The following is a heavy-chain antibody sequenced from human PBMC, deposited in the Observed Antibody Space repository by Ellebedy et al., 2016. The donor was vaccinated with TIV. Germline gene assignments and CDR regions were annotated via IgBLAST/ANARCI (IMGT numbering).Heavy chain of an antibody. CDR3: TTEICNSDCYPGNY. J-gene: IGHJ4*02. V-gene: IGHV3-15*07. CDR1: DFSFNRAW. Sequence: PGGSLRLSCAGSDFSFNRAWMNWVRQAPGKGLEWVGRIKRVIDGGTTDYAAPVKGRFTISRDDSKNIFYVQMNSLKTEDTAVYYCTTEICNSDCYPGNYWGQGTLVTVSS. CDR2: IKRVIDGGTT. D-gene: IGHD2-21*02.